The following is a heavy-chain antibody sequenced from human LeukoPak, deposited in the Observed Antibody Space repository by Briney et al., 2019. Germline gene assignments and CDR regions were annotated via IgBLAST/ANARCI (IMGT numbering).Heavy chain of an antibody. CDR2: IIGSGANT. CDR3: AKGGISSSGLGD. D-gene: IGHD6-25*01. Sequence: PGGSLRLSCAASGFTFSSYAMSWVRQAPGKGLEWVSGIIGSGANTYYADSVKGRFTISRDNSKSTLSLEMNRLRAEDTAVYYCAKGGISSSGLGDWGQGTLVSVSS. J-gene: IGHJ4*02. CDR1: GFTFSSYA. V-gene: IGHV3-23*01.